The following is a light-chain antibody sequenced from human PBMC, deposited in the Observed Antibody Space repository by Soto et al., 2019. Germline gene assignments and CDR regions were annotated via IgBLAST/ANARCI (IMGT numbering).Light chain of an antibody. CDR3: SSYTSSSSVL. V-gene: IGLV2-14*03. CDR1: SSDVGAYDY. CDR2: DVS. Sequence: QSVLTQPASVSGSPGQSIAISCTGTSSDVGAYDYISWYQQHPGKAPKLLIYDVSDRPSGVSNRFSGSKSGNTASLTISGLQADDEADYYCSSYTSSSSVLFGGGTKLPVL. J-gene: IGLJ2*01.